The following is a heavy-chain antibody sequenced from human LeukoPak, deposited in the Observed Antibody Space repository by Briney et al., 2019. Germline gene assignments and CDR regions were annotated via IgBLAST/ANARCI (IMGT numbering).Heavy chain of an antibody. CDR2: ISSSGYTI. CDR1: GFTFSSYE. V-gene: IGHV3-48*03. CDR3: ARDHYGSGDGSAFDY. D-gene: IGHD3-10*01. J-gene: IGHJ4*02. Sequence: GRSLRLSCAASGFTFSSYEMNWVRQAPGKGLEWVSYISSSGYTIYYADSVKARFTISRDNTKNSLYLQMNSLRAEDTAVYYCARDHYGSGDGSAFDYWGQGTLVTVSS.